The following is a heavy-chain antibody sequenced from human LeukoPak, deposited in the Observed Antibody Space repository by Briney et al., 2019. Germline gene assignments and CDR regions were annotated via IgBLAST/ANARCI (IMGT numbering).Heavy chain of an antibody. CDR2: ISSRSSYI. D-gene: IGHD6-13*01. Sequence: GGSLRLSCAASGFTFSSYSMNWVRQAPGKGLEWVSSISSRSSYIYYADSVKGRFTISRDNAKNSLYLQMNSLRAEDTAVYYCARDLAAAGIDYWGQGTLVTVSS. J-gene: IGHJ4*02. CDR1: GFTFSSYS. V-gene: IGHV3-21*01. CDR3: ARDLAAAGIDY.